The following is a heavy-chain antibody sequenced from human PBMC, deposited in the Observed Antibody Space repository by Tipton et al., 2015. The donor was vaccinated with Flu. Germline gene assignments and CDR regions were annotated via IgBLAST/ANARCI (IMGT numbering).Heavy chain of an antibody. CDR3: ARLDYYDSSGYSLWAFDI. CDR2: IYHSGST. CDR1: GGSISSGGYS. V-gene: IGHV4-30-2*01. D-gene: IGHD3-22*01. J-gene: IGHJ3*02. Sequence: RSLRLSCAVSGGSISSGGYSWSWIRQPPGKGLEWIGYIYHSGSTYYNPSLKSPVTISVDRSKNQFSLKLSSVTAADTAVYYCARLDYYDSSGYSLWAFDIWGQATMVTVSS.